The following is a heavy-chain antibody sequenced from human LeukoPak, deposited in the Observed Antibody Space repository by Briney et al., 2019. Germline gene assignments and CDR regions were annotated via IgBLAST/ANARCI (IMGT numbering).Heavy chain of an antibody. D-gene: IGHD5-24*01. CDR3: VKDDGWVQYAN. Sequence: GGSLRLSCAASGFTFSSYAMSWVRQAPGKGLEWVSAISGSGGSTYYADSVKGRFTISRDNSKNTVYLQMNSLSAEDAAVYYCVKDDGWVQYANWGQGTLVTVSS. J-gene: IGHJ4*02. V-gene: IGHV3-23*01. CDR1: GFTFSSYA. CDR2: ISGSGGST.